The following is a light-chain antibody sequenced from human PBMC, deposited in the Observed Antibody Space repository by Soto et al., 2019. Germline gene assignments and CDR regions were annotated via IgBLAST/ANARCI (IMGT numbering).Light chain of an antibody. CDR1: ESIASY. V-gene: IGKV1-39*01. CDR3: QQSYTNSYT. J-gene: IGKJ2*01. CDR2: AAS. Sequence: DIQLTQSPSSLSASVGDRITITCRANESIASYLNWYHQKPGKVPKLLTYAASSLPTGVPSRFSGSGSRTSFTLTISSLQPEDSGTYYCQQSYTNSYTFGQGTRLDIK.